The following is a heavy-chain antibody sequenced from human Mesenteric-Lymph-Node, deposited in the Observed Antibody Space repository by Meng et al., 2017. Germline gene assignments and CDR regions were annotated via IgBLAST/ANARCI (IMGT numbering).Heavy chain of an antibody. CDR1: GGSISSSSYY. CDR2: IYHSGST. V-gene: IGHV4-39*07. Sequence: SETLSLTCTVSGGSISSSSYYWGWIRQPPGKGLEWIGSIYHSGSTYYNPSLKSRVTISVDTSKNQFSLKLSSVTAADTAVYYCARAALVGATADDYWGQGTLVTVSS. CDR3: ARAALVGATADDY. J-gene: IGHJ4*02. D-gene: IGHD1-26*01.